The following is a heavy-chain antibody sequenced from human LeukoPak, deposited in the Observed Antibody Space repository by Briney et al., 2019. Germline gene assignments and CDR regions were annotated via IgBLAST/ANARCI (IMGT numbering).Heavy chain of an antibody. CDR3: ARDLGSSLVDY. Sequence: PGGSLRLSCAASGFTFSSYAMHWVRQAPGKGLEWVAVISYDGSNKYYADSVKGRFTISRDNSKNTLYLQMNSLRAEDTAVYYCARDLGSSLVDYWGQGTLVTVSS. V-gene: IGHV3-30-3*01. CDR2: ISYDGSNK. CDR1: GFTFSSYA. D-gene: IGHD6-13*01. J-gene: IGHJ4*02.